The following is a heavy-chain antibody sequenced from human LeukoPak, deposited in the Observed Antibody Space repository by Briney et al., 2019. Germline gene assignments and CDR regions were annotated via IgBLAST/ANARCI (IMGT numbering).Heavy chain of an antibody. CDR3: ARVTSSSLYSFDY. CDR1: GFTFSSYS. J-gene: IGHJ4*02. D-gene: IGHD6-13*01. CDR2: ISSGSSYI. Sequence: PGGSLRLSCAASGFTFSSYSMNWVRQAPGKGLEWVSSISSGSSYISYADSAKGRFTISRDNAKNSLYLQMNSLRAEDTAVYYCARVTSSSLYSFDYWGQGTLVTVSS. V-gene: IGHV3-21*01.